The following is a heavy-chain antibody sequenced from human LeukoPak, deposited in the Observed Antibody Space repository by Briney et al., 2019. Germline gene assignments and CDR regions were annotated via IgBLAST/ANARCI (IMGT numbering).Heavy chain of an antibody. CDR2: IYYSGST. Sequence: PSETLSLTCTVSGCSISSYYWSWVRQPPGKGLEWIGYIYYSGSTNYNPSLKSRVTISVDTSKNQFSLKLSSVTAADTAMYYCARVSGYDWESFYDYWGQGSLVTVSS. J-gene: IGHJ4*02. D-gene: IGHD5-12*01. CDR3: ARVSGYDWESFYDY. CDR1: GCSISSYY. V-gene: IGHV4-59*01.